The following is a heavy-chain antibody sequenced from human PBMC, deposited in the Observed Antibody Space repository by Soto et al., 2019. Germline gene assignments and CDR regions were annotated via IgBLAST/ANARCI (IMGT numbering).Heavy chain of an antibody. V-gene: IGHV1-24*01. CDR3: ATDLVPDYADAWVTFRPADY. D-gene: IGHD3-16*02. Sequence: QVELVQSGAEVKKPGASVKVSCKVSGYTLTELSMHWVRQAPGKGLGWMGVFDAEDGAASYAQNFQGRVTMTVDTSTDTAYMEVTSLRSEDTAVYYCATDLVPDYADAWVTFRPADYWGQGTQVTVSS. J-gene: IGHJ4*02. CDR1: GYTLTELS. CDR2: FDAEDGAA.